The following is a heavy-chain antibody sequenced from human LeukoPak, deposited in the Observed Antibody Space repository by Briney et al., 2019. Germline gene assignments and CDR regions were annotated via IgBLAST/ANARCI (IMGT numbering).Heavy chain of an antibody. Sequence: PGGSLRLSCAGYEFSFRSYWMHWVRQPPEKGLEWVFSIKSDGSATAYADSVKGRFSMSTDSAKNTASPQMNSLRVEDTAMYYCAMDINGDLFHVWGQGTPVTVSS. CDR1: EFSFRSYW. D-gene: IGHD2-2*03. CDR2: IKSDGSAT. J-gene: IGHJ4*02. CDR3: AMDINGDLFHV. V-gene: IGHV3-74*01.